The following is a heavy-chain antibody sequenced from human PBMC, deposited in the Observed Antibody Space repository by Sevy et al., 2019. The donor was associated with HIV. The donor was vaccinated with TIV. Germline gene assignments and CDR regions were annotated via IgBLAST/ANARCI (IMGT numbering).Heavy chain of an antibody. CDR3: ARVRVAAADYYFVY. D-gene: IGHD6-13*01. V-gene: IGHV3-11*01. CDR2: ISSGGRTI. CDR1: GFTFSDYY. Sequence: GGSLRLSCAASGFTFSDYYMSWIRQAPGKGLEWVSHISSGGRTIYYADSVKGRFTISRDNAKNSLYLQMNSLRAEDTAVYYCARVRVAAADYYFVYWGQGTLVTVSS. J-gene: IGHJ4*02.